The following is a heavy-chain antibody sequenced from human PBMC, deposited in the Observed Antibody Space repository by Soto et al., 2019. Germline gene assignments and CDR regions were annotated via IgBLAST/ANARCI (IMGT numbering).Heavy chain of an antibody. V-gene: IGHV4-39*01. Sequence: SETLSLTCAVYCGSISSSSYYWGWIRQPPGKGLEWIGSIYYSGSTYYNPSLKSRVTISVDTSKNQFSLKLSSVTAADTAVYYCARSVDPWGQGTLVTVSS. CDR1: CGSISSSSYY. J-gene: IGHJ5*02. CDR3: ARSVDP. CDR2: IYYSGST.